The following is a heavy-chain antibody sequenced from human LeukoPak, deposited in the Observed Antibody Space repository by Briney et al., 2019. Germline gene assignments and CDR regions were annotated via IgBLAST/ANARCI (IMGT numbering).Heavy chain of an antibody. J-gene: IGHJ5*02. V-gene: IGHV5-51*01. CDR3: ARLWYRSGWYVGSFNNWFDP. CDR1: GYSFTSYW. CDR2: IYPGDSDT. D-gene: IGHD6-19*01. Sequence: GESLQISCKGSGYSFTSYWIGWVRQMPGKGLEWMGIIYPGDSDTRYSPSFQGQVTISADKSISTAYLQWSSLKASDTAMYYCARLWYRSGWYVGSFNNWFDPWGQGTLVTVSS.